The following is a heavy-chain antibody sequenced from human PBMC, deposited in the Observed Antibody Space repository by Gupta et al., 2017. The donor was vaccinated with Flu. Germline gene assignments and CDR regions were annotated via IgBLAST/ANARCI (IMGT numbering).Heavy chain of an antibody. CDR3: TTDTMPYYDSTGYGAH. Sequence: EVQLAQSGGGLVKPGGSLRLSCAASGFTFNTPWMSWVRQAPGRGLEWVGRIKSGPEGAAADYAAFVEGRVTISRDGTTDTLYLQMDRRKTEDSAVYDGTTDTMPYYDSTGYGAHWGQGTGVTVST. CDR1: GFTFNTPW. V-gene: IGHV3-15*01. D-gene: IGHD3-22*01. CDR2: IKSGPEGAAA. J-gene: IGHJ4*02.